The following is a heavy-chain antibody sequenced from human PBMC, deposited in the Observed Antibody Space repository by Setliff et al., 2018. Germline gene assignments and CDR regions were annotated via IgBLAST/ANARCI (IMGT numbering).Heavy chain of an antibody. CDR2: ISAYNGNT. CDR3: ARDGGYCSGGSCYGLDY. V-gene: IGHV1-18*01. D-gene: IGHD2-15*01. J-gene: IGHJ4*02. CDR1: GYTFTSYG. Sequence: ASVKVSCKASGYTFTSYGFSWVRQAPGQGLEWMGWISAYNGNTNYAQKLQGRVTMTTDTSTSTAYMELRSLRSDDTAAYYCARDGGYCSGGSCYGLDYWGQGTLVTVSS.